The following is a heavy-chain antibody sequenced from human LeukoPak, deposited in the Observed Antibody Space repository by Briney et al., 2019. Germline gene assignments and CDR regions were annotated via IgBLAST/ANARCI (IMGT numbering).Heavy chain of an antibody. CDR3: AKDPSTRIAAGMYYFDY. J-gene: IGHJ4*02. CDR2: ISGSGGST. CDR1: GFTFSIYA. D-gene: IGHD6-13*01. Sequence: GGSLRLSCAASGFTFSIYAMSWVRQAPGKGLEWVSAISGSGGSTYYADSVKGRFTISRDNSKNTLYLQMNSLRAEDTAVYYCAKDPSTRIAAGMYYFDYWGQGTLVTVSS. V-gene: IGHV3-23*01.